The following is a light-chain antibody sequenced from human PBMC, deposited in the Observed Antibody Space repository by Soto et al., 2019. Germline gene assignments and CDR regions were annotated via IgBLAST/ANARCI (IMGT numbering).Light chain of an antibody. Sequence: QSVLTQPPSVSGAPGQRITISCTGSSSNIGAGYDVHWYQHLPGTAPKLMIYDVNKRPSGVPDRFSGSMSGNTASLTISGLQADDEADYHCSSYAGNYTLDFGGGTKLTVL. J-gene: IGLJ2*01. CDR2: DVN. CDR3: SSYAGNYTLD. CDR1: SSNIGAGYD. V-gene: IGLV1-40*01.